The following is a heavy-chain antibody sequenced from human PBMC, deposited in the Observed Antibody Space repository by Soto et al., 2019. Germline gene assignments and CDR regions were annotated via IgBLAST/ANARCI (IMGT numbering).Heavy chain of an antibody. CDR2: INHSGST. J-gene: IGHJ6*02. D-gene: IGHD6-13*01. V-gene: IGHV4-34*01. Sequence: SETLSLTCAVYGGSFSGYYWSWIRQPPGKGLEWIGEINHSGSTNYNPSLKSRVTISVDTSKNQFSLKLSSVTAADTAVYYCARVLSSSWYVQLYYYYGMDVWGQGTTVTVSS. CDR3: ARVLSSSWYVQLYYYYGMDV. CDR1: GGSFSGYY.